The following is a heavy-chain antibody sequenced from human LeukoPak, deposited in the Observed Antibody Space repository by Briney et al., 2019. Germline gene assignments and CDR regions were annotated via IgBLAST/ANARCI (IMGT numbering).Heavy chain of an antibody. CDR1: GGSISSSSYY. Sequence: SETLSLTCTVSGGSISSSSYYWGWIRQPPGKGLEWIGSIYYSGGTYYNPSLRSRVSISVDTSKNQFSLKLSSVTAADTAVYSCAGFTFFRGVITFDYWGQGTLVTVSS. CDR2: IYYSGGT. CDR3: AGFTFFRGVITFDY. V-gene: IGHV4-39*07. D-gene: IGHD3-10*01. J-gene: IGHJ4*02.